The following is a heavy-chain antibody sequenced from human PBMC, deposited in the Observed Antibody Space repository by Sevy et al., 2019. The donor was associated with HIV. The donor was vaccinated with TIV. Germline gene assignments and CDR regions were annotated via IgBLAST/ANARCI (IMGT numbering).Heavy chain of an antibody. CDR1: GFTFSSYA. Sequence: GGSLRLSCAASGFTFSSYAMSWVRQAPGKGLEWVSAISGSGGSTYYADSVKGRFTISRGNSKNTLYLQMNSLRAEDTAVYYCAKGAIGITMIVVVISHLDYWGQGTVVTVSS. V-gene: IGHV3-23*01. CDR2: ISGSGGST. J-gene: IGHJ4*02. CDR3: AKGAIGITMIVVVISHLDY. D-gene: IGHD3-22*01.